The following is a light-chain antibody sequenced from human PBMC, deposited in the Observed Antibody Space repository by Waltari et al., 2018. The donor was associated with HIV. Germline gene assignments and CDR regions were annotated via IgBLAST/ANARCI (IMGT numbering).Light chain of an antibody. CDR1: SGINVATYR. CDR3: MIWHSSAWV. Sequence: QAVLPQPSSLSASPGASASLTCTLRSGINVATYRIYWYQQKPGSPPQYLLRYRSYSDKQRGSGVPSRFSGSKDASANAGILLISGLQSDDDADYYCMIWHSSAWVFGGGTKLTVL. J-gene: IGLJ3*02. CDR2: YRSYSDK. V-gene: IGLV5-45*02.